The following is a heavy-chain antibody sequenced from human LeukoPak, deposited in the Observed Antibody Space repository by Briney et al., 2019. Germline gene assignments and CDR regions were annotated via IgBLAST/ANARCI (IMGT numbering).Heavy chain of an antibody. CDR3: ARDSLGGDY. CDR1: GFTFGTFG. V-gene: IGHV3-33*01. CDR2: IWNDGSKK. Sequence: GGSLRLSCAASGFTFGTFGMHWVRRAPGKGLEWVAVIWNDGSKKFYADSVKGRFTISRDNCKNTLYLQMNSLRAEDTAVYYCARDSLGGDYWGQGTLVTVSS. D-gene: IGHD3-16*01. J-gene: IGHJ4*02.